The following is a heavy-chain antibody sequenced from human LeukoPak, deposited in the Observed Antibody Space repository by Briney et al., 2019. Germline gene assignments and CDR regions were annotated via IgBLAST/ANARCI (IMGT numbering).Heavy chain of an antibody. Sequence: GGSLRLSCAASGFTFISYEMNWVRQAPGKGLEWISYISSSSTTIYYADSLKGRFTISRDNSKNTLFLQMNSLRAEDTAVYYCAKNTISGGHYQYYMDVWGKGTTVTVSS. J-gene: IGHJ6*03. V-gene: IGHV3-48*03. CDR3: AKNTISGGHYQYYMDV. D-gene: IGHD3-16*02. CDR1: GFTFISYE. CDR2: ISSSSTTI.